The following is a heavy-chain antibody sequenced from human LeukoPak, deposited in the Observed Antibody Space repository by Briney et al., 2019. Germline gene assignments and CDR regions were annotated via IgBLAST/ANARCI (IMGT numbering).Heavy chain of an antibody. Sequence: GGSLRLSCAASGFIFSDYAMSWIRQAPGKGLEWVSTITYGGERTYFADSVKGRFTVSRDNSKNTLYLQMDGLRAEDTATYYCAEGGWSGRSGYWGQGTLVTVSS. CDR1: GFIFSDYA. J-gene: IGHJ4*02. V-gene: IGHV3-23*01. D-gene: IGHD3-3*01. CDR3: AEGGWSGRSGY. CDR2: ITYGGERT.